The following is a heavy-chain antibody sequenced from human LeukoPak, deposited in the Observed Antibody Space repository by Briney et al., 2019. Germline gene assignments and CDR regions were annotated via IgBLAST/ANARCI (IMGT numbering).Heavy chain of an antibody. Sequence: GGSLRLSCAASGFPFSSYEMNWVRQAPGKGLEWVSYISSSSSYIYYADSVKGRFTISRDNAKNSLYLQMNSLRAEDTAVYYCARERGYYDSSGCDYWGQGTLVTVSS. V-gene: IGHV3-21*05. CDR1: GFPFSSYE. D-gene: IGHD3-22*01. CDR3: ARERGYYDSSGCDY. CDR2: ISSSSSYI. J-gene: IGHJ4*02.